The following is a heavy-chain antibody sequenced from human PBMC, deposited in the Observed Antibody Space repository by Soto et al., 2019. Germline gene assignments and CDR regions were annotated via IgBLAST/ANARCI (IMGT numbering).Heavy chain of an antibody. J-gene: IGHJ4*02. CDR2: FDPEDGET. D-gene: IGHD3-22*01. CDR1: GYTLTELS. Sequence: GASVKVSCKVSGYTLTELSMHWVRQAPGKGLEWMGGFDPEDGETIYAQKFKGRVTMTKDTSTDTAYMELSSLRSEDTAVYYCATSNPMWDGITMIVVAIYYFDYWGQGTLVTVSS. V-gene: IGHV1-24*01. CDR3: ATSNPMWDGITMIVVAIYYFDY.